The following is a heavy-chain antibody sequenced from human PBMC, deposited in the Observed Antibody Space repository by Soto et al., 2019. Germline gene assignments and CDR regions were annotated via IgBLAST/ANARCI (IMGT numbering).Heavy chain of an antibody. D-gene: IGHD3-10*01. CDR2: ISKSGDST. J-gene: IGHJ4*02. V-gene: IGHV3-23*01. Sequence: PGGSLRLSCAASGVTFTSYAMTWVRQVPGEGLQWVSSISKSGDSTYYADPVKGRFTTSRDNSKNTLYLQMNSLRAEDTAIYYCAKGSFGFDYWGQGTLVTVSS. CDR1: GVTFTSYA. CDR3: AKGSFGFDY.